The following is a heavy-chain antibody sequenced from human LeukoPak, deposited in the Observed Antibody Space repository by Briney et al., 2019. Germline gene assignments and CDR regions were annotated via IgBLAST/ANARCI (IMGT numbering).Heavy chain of an antibody. CDR1: GFTFSSYA. D-gene: IGHD3-3*02. CDR3: ARMPRRSSIFGVVIISYFDY. CDR2: LSGSGGST. Sequence: GGSLRLSCATSGFTFSSYAMSWVRQTPGKGLEWVSALSGSGGSTYYADSVKGRFTISRDNSKNTLYLQMNGLRAEDAAVYCCARMPRRSSIFGVVIISYFDYWGQGTLVTVSS. V-gene: IGHV3-23*01. J-gene: IGHJ4*02.